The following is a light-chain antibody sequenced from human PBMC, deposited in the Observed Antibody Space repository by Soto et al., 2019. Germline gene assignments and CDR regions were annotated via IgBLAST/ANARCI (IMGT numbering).Light chain of an antibody. Sequence: EIVLTQSPGTLSLSPGERATLSCRASQSVSSSYLAWYQQKPGQAPRLLIYGASNRATGIPDRFSGSGSGRDFPLSISRLEAEDGAVYYCQHYGTSPYTFGPGTKLEIK. CDR3: QHYGTSPYT. CDR1: QSVSSSY. CDR2: GAS. J-gene: IGKJ2*01. V-gene: IGKV3-20*01.